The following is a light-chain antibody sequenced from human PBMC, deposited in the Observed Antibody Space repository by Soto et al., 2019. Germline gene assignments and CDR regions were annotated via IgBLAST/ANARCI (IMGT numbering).Light chain of an antibody. V-gene: IGKV3-20*01. J-gene: IGKJ1*01. CDR3: LQYGASPRT. CDR1: QSVSSSY. Sequence: EIVLTQSPGTLSLSPGEKATLSCRASQSVSSSYLAWYQQKPGQAPRLLIYGASSRPTGIPDRFSGSGSGTDFTLTISRLEPEDFAVYFCLQYGASPRTFGQGTKVDI. CDR2: GAS.